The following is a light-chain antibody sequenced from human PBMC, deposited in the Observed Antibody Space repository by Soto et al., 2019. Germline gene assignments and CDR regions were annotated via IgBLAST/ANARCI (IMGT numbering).Light chain of an antibody. J-gene: IGKJ1*01. CDR2: AAS. V-gene: IGKV1-39*01. CDR3: QQSFSSSWT. CDR1: QSISNY. Sequence: DIPMTQSPASLSASIGDRVIITCRASQSISNYLNWYQHKPGRAPKFLIYAASSLQSGVPSRFSGSGSGTDFTLTISSLQREDFGTYFCQQSFSSSWTFGQGTKVE.